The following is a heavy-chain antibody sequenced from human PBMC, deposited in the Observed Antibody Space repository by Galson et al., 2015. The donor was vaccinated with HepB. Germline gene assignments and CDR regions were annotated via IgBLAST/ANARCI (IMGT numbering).Heavy chain of an antibody. V-gene: IGHV3-30-3*01. Sequence: SLRLSCAASGFTFSSYAMHWVRQAPGKGLEWVAVISYDGSNKYYADSVKGRFTISRVNSKNTLYLQMNSLRAEDTAVYYCARDLGGYSGYDIGGWFDPWGQGTLVTVSS. CDR1: GFTFSSYA. CDR3: ARDLGGYSGYDIGGWFDP. J-gene: IGHJ5*02. D-gene: IGHD5-12*01. CDR2: ISYDGSNK.